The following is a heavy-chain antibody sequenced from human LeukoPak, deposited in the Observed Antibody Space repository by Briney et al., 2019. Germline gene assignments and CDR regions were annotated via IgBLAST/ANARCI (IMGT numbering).Heavy chain of an antibody. J-gene: IGHJ5*02. Sequence: TSETLSLTCTVSGGSISSSSYYWGWIRQPPGKGLEWIGSIYYSGSTYYNPSLKSRVTISVDTSKNQFSLKLSSVTAADTAVYYCARVREYSSSRDPHNWFDPWGQGTLVTVSS. CDR2: IYYSGST. D-gene: IGHD6-6*01. V-gene: IGHV4-39*07. CDR3: ARVREYSSSRDPHNWFDP. CDR1: GGSISSSSYY.